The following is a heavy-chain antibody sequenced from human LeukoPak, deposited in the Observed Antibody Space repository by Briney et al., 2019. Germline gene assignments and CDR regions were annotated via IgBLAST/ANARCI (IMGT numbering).Heavy chain of an antibody. CDR1: GGSISSGSYF. CDR2: VDYSGRP. Sequence: SETLSLTCTVSGGSISSGSYFWGWVRQPPGKELEWIGSVDYSGRPYYNPSLRSRVTISVDTSKNQFSLKLTSVTAADTAVYYCARSTTYVDAFDIWGQGTMVTVSS. CDR3: ARSTTYVDAFDI. D-gene: IGHD1-1*01. V-gene: IGHV4-39*01. J-gene: IGHJ3*02.